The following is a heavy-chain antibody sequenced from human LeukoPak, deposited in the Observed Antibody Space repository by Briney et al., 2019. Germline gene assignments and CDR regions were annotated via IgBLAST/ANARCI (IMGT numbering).Heavy chain of an antibody. V-gene: IGHV3-30-3*01. J-gene: IGHJ6*02. Sequence: GGSLRPSCAASGFTFSSYAMHWVRQAPGKGLEWVAVISYDGSNKYYADSVKGRFTISRDNSKNTLYLQMNSLRAEDTAVYYCVRGGDVDTAMVSDYYYYGMDVWGQGTTVTVSS. CDR2: ISYDGSNK. CDR1: GFTFSSYA. D-gene: IGHD5-18*01. CDR3: VRGGDVDTAMVSDYYYYGMDV.